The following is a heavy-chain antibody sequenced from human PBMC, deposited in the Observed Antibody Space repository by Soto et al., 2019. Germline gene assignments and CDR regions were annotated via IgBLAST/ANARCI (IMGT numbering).Heavy chain of an antibody. J-gene: IGHJ4*02. CDR1: GFTFSSYA. Sequence: ESGGGVVQPGRSLRLSCAASGFTFSSYAMHWVRQAPGKGLEWVAVISYDGSNKYYADSVQGRFTISRDNAKNTLYLQMNSVSAEDTAVYYCARDIGYISSPLVDYWGQGTLVTVSS. D-gene: IGHD6-6*01. CDR2: ISYDGSNK. V-gene: IGHV3-30-3*01. CDR3: ARDIGYISSPLVDY.